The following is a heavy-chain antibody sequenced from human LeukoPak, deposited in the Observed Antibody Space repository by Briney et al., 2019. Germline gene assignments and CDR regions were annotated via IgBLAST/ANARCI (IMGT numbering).Heavy chain of an antibody. CDR2: IGGSGIST. CDR1: GCTFSTYA. D-gene: IGHD4-23*01. V-gene: IGHV3-23*01. J-gene: IGHJ4*02. CDR3: AKDGPTEVSPPDY. Sequence: GGSLRLSCAASGCTFSTYAMSWVRRAPRKGLEWVSTIGGSGISTYCADSVKGRFTISRDTSKNTLFLQMDSLRAEDTAVYYCAKDGPTEVSPPDYWGQGTLVTVSS.